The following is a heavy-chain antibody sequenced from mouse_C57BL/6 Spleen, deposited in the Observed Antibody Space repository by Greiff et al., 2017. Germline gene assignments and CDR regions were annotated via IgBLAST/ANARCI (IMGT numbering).Heavy chain of an antibody. J-gene: IGHJ4*01. Sequence: VQLQQSGPGLVQPSQSLSITCTVSGFSLTSYGVHWVRQSPGKGLEWLGVIWRGGGTDYNAAFISRLSISNNNSEDQFFIKMNRLQSDATAIYSGARKGGFYSMDYWGQGTSVTVSS. CDR1: GFSLTSYG. CDR3: ARKGGFYSMDY. V-gene: IGHV2-2*01. CDR2: IWRGGGT.